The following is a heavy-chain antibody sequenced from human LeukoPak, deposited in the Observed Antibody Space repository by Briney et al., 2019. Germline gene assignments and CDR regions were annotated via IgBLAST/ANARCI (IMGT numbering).Heavy chain of an antibody. V-gene: IGHV1-18*01. J-gene: IGHJ6*03. CDR3: ARGLYDQEPYYYMDV. CDR2: ISAYNGNT. CDR1: GYTFTSYG. D-gene: IGHD2/OR15-2a*01. Sequence: EASVKVSCKASGYTFTSYGISSVRQAPGQGLEWMGWISAYNGNTNYAQKLQGRVTMTTDTSTSTAYMELRSLRSDDTAVYYCARGLYDQEPYYYMDVWGKGTTVTVSS.